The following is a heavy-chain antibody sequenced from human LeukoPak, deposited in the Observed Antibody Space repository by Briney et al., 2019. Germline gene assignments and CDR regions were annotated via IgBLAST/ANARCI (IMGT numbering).Heavy chain of an antibody. V-gene: IGHV3-30*04. CDR1: GFTFSSYA. J-gene: IGHJ6*02. CDR2: ISYDGSNK. CDR3: ARLAAAGTLNNYYYYGMDV. D-gene: IGHD6-13*01. Sequence: GALRLSCAASGFTFSSYAMHWVRQAPGKGLEWVAVISYDGSNKYYADSVKGRFTISRDNSKNTLYLQMNSLRAEDTAVYYCARLAAAGTLNNYYYYGMDVWGQGTTVTVSS.